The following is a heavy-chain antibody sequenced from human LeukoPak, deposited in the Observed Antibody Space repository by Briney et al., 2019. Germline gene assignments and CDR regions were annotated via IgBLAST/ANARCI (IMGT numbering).Heavy chain of an antibody. V-gene: IGHV4-34*01. CDR2: INHSGST. J-gene: IGHJ5*02. Sequence: PSETLSLTCAVYGGSFSGYYWSWIRQPPGKGLEWIGEINHSGSTNYNPSLKSRVTISVDTSKNQFSLKLSSVTAADTAVYYCARLPGLEMATITGGWFGPWGQGTLVTVSS. D-gene: IGHD5-24*01. CDR1: GGSFSGYY. CDR3: ARLPGLEMATITGGWFGP.